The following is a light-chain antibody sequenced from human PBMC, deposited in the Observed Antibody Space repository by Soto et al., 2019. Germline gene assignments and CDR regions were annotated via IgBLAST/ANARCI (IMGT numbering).Light chain of an antibody. V-gene: IGKV3-15*01. CDR1: QGVASN. CDR3: QQHGISHIT. Sequence: EIMMTQSPATLSVSPGERVTLSCRASQGVASNLAWYQQRPGQAPRLLIYGASTRATGVPARFSGSGSGTEFTLTISRLEPEDFAVYYCQQHGISHITFGQGTRLEIK. CDR2: GAS. J-gene: IGKJ5*01.